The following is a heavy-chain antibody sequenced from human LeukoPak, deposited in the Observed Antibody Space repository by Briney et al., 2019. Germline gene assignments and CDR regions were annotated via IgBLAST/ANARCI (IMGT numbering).Heavy chain of an antibody. Sequence: GGSLRLSCAASGFSFSDYNMKWVRQAPGEGLEWASAISGSVGSTYYADSVKGRFTISRDNTKNTLYLQMNSLRAEDTAVYYCAKVRDEGRYYYGSGSIDYWGQGTLVTVSS. V-gene: IGHV3-23*01. CDR2: ISGSVGST. J-gene: IGHJ4*02. D-gene: IGHD3-10*01. CDR1: GFSFSDYN. CDR3: AKVRDEGRYYYGSGSIDY.